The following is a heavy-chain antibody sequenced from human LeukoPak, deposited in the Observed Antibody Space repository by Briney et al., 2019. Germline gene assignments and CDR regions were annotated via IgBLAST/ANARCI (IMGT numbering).Heavy chain of an antibody. D-gene: IGHD2-21*01. J-gene: IGHJ3*02. CDR2: ISGSGGST. V-gene: IGHV3-23*01. CDR3: AKVLGLWAFDI. Sequence: GGSLRLSCAASGFAFSASAMTWVRQAPGKGLEWVSAISGSGGSTYYAASVKGRFTISRDNSKNTLYLQMNSLRAEDTAVYSFAKVLGLWAFDIWGQGTMVTVSS. CDR1: GFAFSASA.